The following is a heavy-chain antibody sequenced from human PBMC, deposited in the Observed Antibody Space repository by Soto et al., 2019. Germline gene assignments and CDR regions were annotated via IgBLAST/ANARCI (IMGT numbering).Heavy chain of an antibody. CDR3: ARHSEYSSSRYDRAYYFDY. D-gene: IGHD6-13*01. CDR2: IDPSDSYT. Sequence: GESLKISCKGSGYSFTSYWISWVRQMPGKGLEWMGRIDPSDSYTNYSPSFQGHVTISADKSISTAYLQWSSLKASDTAMYYCARHSEYSSSRYDRAYYFDYWGQGTLVTVSS. J-gene: IGHJ4*02. CDR1: GYSFTSYW. V-gene: IGHV5-10-1*01.